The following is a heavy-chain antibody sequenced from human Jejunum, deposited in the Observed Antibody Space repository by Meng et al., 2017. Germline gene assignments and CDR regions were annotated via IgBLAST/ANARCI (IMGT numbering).Heavy chain of an antibody. J-gene: IGHJ4*02. D-gene: IGHD1-1*01. CDR2: TYYRSKWYN. CDR3: ASWRYDH. CDR1: GDSVSSNSAA. Sequence: VQLQQSGPGLVKPWQTLSPTCAVSGDSVSSNSAAWNWIRQSQSRGLEWLGRTYYRSKWYNQKAVHVRSRITINPDTSKNQFSLHLDSVTPEDTSVDYCASWRYDHWGQGTLVTVSS. V-gene: IGHV6-1*01.